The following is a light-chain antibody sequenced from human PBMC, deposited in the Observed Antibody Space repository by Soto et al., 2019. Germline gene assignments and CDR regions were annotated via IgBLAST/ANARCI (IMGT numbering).Light chain of an antibody. CDR2: TND. Sequence: TEPITASGRPGPRITISCSGSPANIGTNTVDWFQHLPGSATTLLIYTNDQRPAGVPDRFSGSRSGTSASLAISGLQSEDEADYYCATWDDSVYVFGTGTKVTVL. CDR1: PANIGTNT. V-gene: IGLV1-44*01. J-gene: IGLJ1*01. CDR3: ATWDDSVYV.